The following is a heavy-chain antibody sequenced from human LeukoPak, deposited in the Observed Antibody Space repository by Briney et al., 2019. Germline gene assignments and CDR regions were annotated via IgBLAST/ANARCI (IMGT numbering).Heavy chain of an antibody. Sequence: ASVKVSCKASGYTFTSYDINWVRQATGQGLEWMGWMNPNSGNTGYAQKFQGRVTITRNTSISTAYMELSSLRSEDTAVCYCARAASVLDNWNDGRFDYWGQGTLVTVSS. J-gene: IGHJ4*02. CDR1: GYTFTSYD. CDR2: MNPNSGNT. D-gene: IGHD1-20*01. CDR3: ARAASVLDNWNDGRFDY. V-gene: IGHV1-8*03.